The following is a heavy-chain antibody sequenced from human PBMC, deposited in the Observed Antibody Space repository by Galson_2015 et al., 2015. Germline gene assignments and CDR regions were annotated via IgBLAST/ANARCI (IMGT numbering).Heavy chain of an antibody. Sequence: SLRLSCAASGFTFGSYAMHWVRQAPGKGLEWVAVISYDGSNKYYADSVKGRFTISRDNSKNTLYLQMNSLRAEDTAVYYRARRGAVVFDYWGQGTLVTVSS. CDR3: ARRGAVVFDY. V-gene: IGHV3-30-3*01. J-gene: IGHJ4*02. CDR2: ISYDGSNK. CDR1: GFTFGSYA. D-gene: IGHD3-22*01.